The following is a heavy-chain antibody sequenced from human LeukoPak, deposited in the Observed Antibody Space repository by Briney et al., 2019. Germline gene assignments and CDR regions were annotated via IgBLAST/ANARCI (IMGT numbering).Heavy chain of an antibody. CDR1: GGSISSYY. J-gene: IGHJ4*02. D-gene: IGHD3-10*01. V-gene: IGHV4-4*07. CDR2: IYTRGSI. CDR3: ARATWPLCYFDF. Sequence: SETLSLTCTVSGGSISSYYWSWIRQPAGKGLEWIGRIYTRGSIDYNPSLKSRVTISVDTSKNQFSLKLSSVTAADTAVYYCARATWPLCYFDFWGQGTLVTVSS.